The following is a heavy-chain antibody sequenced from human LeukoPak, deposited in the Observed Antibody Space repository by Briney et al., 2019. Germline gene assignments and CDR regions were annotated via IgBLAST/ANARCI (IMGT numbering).Heavy chain of an antibody. CDR1: GYSFSTHW. CDR2: IYPGDSDT. J-gene: IGHJ2*01. V-gene: IGHV5-51*01. Sequence: GASLKISCKGSGYSFSTHWIGWVRQMPGKGLEWMGIIYPGDSDTRYSPSFQGQVTISADKSISTAYLQWSSLKASDTAMYYCARQGRWSFDFWGRGTLATVSS. CDR3: ARQGRWSFDF.